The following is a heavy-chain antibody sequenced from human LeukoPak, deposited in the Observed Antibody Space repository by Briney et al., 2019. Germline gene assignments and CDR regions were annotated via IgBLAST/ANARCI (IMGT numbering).Heavy chain of an antibody. CDR3: ARDTVDCSSTSCSHYYYYYMDV. V-gene: IGHV3-30*01. CDR1: GFTFSSYA. J-gene: IGHJ6*03. D-gene: IGHD2-2*01. CDR2: ISYDGSNK. Sequence: RGSLRLSCAASGFTFSSYAMHWVRQAPGKGLEWVAVISYDGSNKYYADSVKGRFTTSRDNSKNTLYLQMNSLRAEDTAVYYCARDTVDCSSTSCSHYYYYYMDVWGKGTTVTVSS.